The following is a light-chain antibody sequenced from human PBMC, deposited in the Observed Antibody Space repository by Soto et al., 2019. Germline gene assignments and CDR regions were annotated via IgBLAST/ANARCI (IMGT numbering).Light chain of an antibody. Sequence: QSVLTQSPSASGTPGQRVTISCSEGSSNIGGNTVNWYQQLPGTAPKLLIYSNNQRPSGVPDRFSGSKSGTSASLATSGLQSEDEADYYCAAWDDSLNGYVFGTGTKSPS. CDR3: AAWDDSLNGYV. J-gene: IGLJ1*01. CDR2: SNN. V-gene: IGLV1-44*01. CDR1: SSNIGGNT.